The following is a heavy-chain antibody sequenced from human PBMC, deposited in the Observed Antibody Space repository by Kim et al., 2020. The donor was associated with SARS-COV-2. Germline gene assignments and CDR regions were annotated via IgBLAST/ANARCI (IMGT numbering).Heavy chain of an antibody. J-gene: IGHJ4*02. CDR2: ISSSSSTI. V-gene: IGHV3-48*04. CDR1: GFTFSSYS. CDR3: ARVGGALLWFGDY. Sequence: GGSLRLSCAASGFTFSSYSMNWVRQAPGKGLEWVSYISSSSSTIYYADSVKGRFTISRDNAKNSLYLQMNSLRAEDTAVYYCARVGGALLWFGDYWGQGTLVTVSS. D-gene: IGHD3-10*01.